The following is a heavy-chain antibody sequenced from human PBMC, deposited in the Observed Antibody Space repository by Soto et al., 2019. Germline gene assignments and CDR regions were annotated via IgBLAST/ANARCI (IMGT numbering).Heavy chain of an antibody. CDR3: AIAVAGPTAIAY. CDR1: GFTISSYW. D-gene: IGHD6-19*01. CDR2: INGDGSST. J-gene: IGHJ4*02. V-gene: IGHV3-74*01. Sequence: EVQLVESGGGLVQPGESLRLSCVVSGFTISSYWMHWVRQAPGKGRVWVSRINGDGSSTNYADSVKGRFTISRDNAKNTLYLQMNTLRAEDTAVYYCAIAVAGPTAIAYWGQGNQVTVSS.